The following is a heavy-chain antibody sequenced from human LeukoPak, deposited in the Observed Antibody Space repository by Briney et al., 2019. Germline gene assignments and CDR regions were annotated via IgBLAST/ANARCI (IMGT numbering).Heavy chain of an antibody. J-gene: IGHJ3*02. Sequence: SSETLSLTCTVSGGSIISTSYYWGWVRQPPGKGLEWIGSIYHSGSTYYNPSLKSRVTISVDTSKNQFSLKLSSVTAADTAVYYCARDINSFYCSSTSCYHGAFDIWGQGTMVTVSS. CDR1: GGSIISTSYY. D-gene: IGHD2-2*01. V-gene: IGHV4-39*07. CDR2: IYHSGST. CDR3: ARDINSFYCSSTSCYHGAFDI.